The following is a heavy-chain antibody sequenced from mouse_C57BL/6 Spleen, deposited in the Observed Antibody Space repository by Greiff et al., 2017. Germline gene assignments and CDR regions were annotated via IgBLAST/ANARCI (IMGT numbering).Heavy chain of an antibody. CDR3: AREDYYSKRENAMDD. Sequence: VQLKQPGAELVKPGASVKLSCTASGYTFTSYWMPWVKQRPGQGLEWIGMIHPNSGTTNYTEKFKSKATLTVDNSASTAYLQLSSLTSEDSAVYYCAREDYYSKRENAMDDWGQGTSVTVAS. J-gene: IGHJ4*01. CDR2: IHPNSGTT. CDR1: GYTFTSYW. D-gene: IGHD2-5*01. V-gene: IGHV1-64*01.